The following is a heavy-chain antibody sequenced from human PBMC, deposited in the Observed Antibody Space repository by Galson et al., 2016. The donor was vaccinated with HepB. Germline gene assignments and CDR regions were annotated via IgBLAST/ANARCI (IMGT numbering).Heavy chain of an antibody. Sequence: SLRLSCAASGFTFSSYGMHWVRQAPGTGLEWVAVISNDGSKKYNADSVKGRFTISRDNSKNTLYLQMNSLRAEDTAVYYCAKVGDYGGNPFDYWGQGTLVTVSS. D-gene: IGHD4-23*01. CDR2: ISNDGSKK. V-gene: IGHV3-30*18. CDR1: GFTFSSYG. CDR3: AKVGDYGGNPFDY. J-gene: IGHJ4*02.